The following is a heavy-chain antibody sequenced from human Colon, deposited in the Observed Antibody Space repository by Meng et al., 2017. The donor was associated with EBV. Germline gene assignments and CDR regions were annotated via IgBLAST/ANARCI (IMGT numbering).Heavy chain of an antibody. CDR2: IYYSGST. CDR1: GGSVSSGGYY. V-gene: IGHV4-31*03. CDR3: ARVSSGWDYFDY. J-gene: IGHJ4*02. D-gene: IGHD6-19*01. Sequence: VQLQGSGPGVVKPSQTLSLTCTVSGGSVSSGGYYWTWIRQHPGKGLEWFGHIYYSGSTFYNPSLKRRVIISIDTSKNQFSLNLRSVTAADTAVYYCARVSSGWDYFDYWGQGTLVTVSS.